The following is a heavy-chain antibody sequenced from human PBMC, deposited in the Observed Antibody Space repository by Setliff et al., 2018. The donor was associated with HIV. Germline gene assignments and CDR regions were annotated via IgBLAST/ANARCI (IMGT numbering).Heavy chain of an antibody. CDR1: YGSISGHY. Sequence: SETLSLTCTVAYGSISGHYWTWIRQPPGKGLEWICYIHHSGGTQYNPSLMSRLTMSVDSSKNQFSLSLSSVTAADTAVYYCARLPDINSWPFDYWARGTLVTVSS. D-gene: IGHD6-13*01. J-gene: IGHJ4*02. V-gene: IGHV4-59*11. CDR2: IHHSGGT. CDR3: ARLPDINSWPFDY.